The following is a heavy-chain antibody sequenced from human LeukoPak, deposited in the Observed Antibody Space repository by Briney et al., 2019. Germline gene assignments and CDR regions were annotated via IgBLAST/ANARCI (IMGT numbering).Heavy chain of an antibody. CDR3: AKGAGNFDWSYHDY. D-gene: IGHD3-9*01. Sequence: GGSLRLSCAASRFTFSSYAMSWVRQAPGKGLEWVSAISGSGGTTYNADSVKSRFTISRDNSKNTLYLQLNSLRAEDTAVYYCAKGAGNFDWSYHDYWGQGTLVTVSS. CDR1: RFTFSSYA. J-gene: IGHJ4*02. CDR2: ISGSGGTT. V-gene: IGHV3-23*01.